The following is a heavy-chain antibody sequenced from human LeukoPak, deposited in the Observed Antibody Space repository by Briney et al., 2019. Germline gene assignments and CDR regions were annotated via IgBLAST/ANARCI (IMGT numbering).Heavy chain of an antibody. Sequence: PGGSLRLSCAASGFTFSSYSMNWVRQAPGKGLEWVSYISSSSSTIYYADSVKGRFTISRDNAKNSLYLQMNSLRAEDTAVYYCARELWFGGREDWFDPWGQGTLVTVSS. D-gene: IGHD3-10*01. CDR3: ARELWFGGREDWFDP. V-gene: IGHV3-48*04. J-gene: IGHJ5*02. CDR1: GFTFSSYS. CDR2: ISSSSSTI.